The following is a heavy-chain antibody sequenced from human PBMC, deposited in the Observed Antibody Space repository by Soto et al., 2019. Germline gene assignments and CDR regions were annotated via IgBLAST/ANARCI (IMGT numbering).Heavy chain of an antibody. CDR2: IKQDGTEK. Sequence: EVQLVESGGGLVQPGGSLRLSCAASGFTFRNYWMSWVRQAPGKGLEWVANIKQDGTEKNYVDSVRGRFTISRDNAKNSLGLQMNSLTAEDTAVYYCASVAIRGQGTLVTVSS. V-gene: IGHV3-7*01. CDR3: ASVAI. J-gene: IGHJ4*02. D-gene: IGHD5-12*01. CDR1: GFTFRNYW.